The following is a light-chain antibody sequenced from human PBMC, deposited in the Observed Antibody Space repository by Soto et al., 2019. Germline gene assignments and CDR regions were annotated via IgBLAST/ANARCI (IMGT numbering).Light chain of an antibody. V-gene: IGKV3D-20*02. J-gene: IGKJ1*01. CDR3: HQRSNWWT. CDR1: QSVSSSY. Sequence: EIVLTQSPATLSLSPGERATLSCRARQSVSSSYLAWYQQKPGQAPRLLIYGASGRATGIPDRFSGTVSGTDFTLTISSLEPEDSAVYYCHQRSNWWTFGQGTKVDIK. CDR2: GAS.